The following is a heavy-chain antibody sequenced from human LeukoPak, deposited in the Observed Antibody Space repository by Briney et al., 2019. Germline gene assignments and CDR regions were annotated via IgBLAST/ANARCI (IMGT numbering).Heavy chain of an antibody. Sequence: GGSLRLSCAASGFTFSSYWMHWVRQAPGKGLVWVSRINSDGSSTSYADSVKGRFTISRDNAKNSLYLQMNSLRAEDTAVYYCARGNSSSSFDYWGQGTLVTVSS. CDR3: ARGNSSSSFDY. D-gene: IGHD6-6*01. J-gene: IGHJ4*02. CDR1: GFTFSSYW. V-gene: IGHV3-74*01. CDR2: INSDGSST.